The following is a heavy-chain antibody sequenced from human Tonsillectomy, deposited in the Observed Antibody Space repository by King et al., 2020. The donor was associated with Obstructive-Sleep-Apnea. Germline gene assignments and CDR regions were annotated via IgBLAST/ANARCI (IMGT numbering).Heavy chain of an antibody. Sequence: QLVQSGAEVKKPGSSVKVSCKASGGTFSTYGISWVRQAPGQGLEWMGRIIPILGIANYAQKFQGRVTVNADKSTNTAYLELSSPTSEDTAAYYCARDRLEDGMDVWGQGTTVTVSS. CDR1: GGTFSTYG. CDR3: ARDRLEDGMDV. V-gene: IGHV1-69*04. J-gene: IGHJ6*02. CDR2: IIPILGIA. D-gene: IGHD6-25*01.